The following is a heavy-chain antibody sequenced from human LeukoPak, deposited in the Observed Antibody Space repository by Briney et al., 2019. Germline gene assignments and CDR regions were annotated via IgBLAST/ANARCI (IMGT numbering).Heavy chain of an antibody. CDR3: ARVVFSSRAPNMDV. Sequence: GGSLRLSCAASGFTFNAYTMNWVRLAPGKGLEWVSFIGSSSDYIYYADSVKGRFTISRDNAKKSLYLQMNSLRAEDTAVYYCARVVFSSRAPNMDVWGKGPTVTVSS. CDR2: IGSSSDYI. CDR1: GFTFNAYT. D-gene: IGHD6-19*01. J-gene: IGHJ6*04. V-gene: IGHV3-21*01.